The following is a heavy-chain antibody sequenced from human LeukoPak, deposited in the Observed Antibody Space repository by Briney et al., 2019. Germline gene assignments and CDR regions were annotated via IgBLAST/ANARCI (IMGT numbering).Heavy chain of an antibody. J-gene: IGHJ4*02. V-gene: IGHV3-53*01. CDR3: ARGPTAMGDFDY. Sequence: GSLILSCAASGFTVSSNYMSWVRQAPGKGLEWVSVIYSGGSTYYADSVKGRFTISRDNSKNTLYLQMNSLRAEDTAVYYCARGPTAMGDFDYWGQGTLVTVSS. CDR1: GFTVSSNY. CDR2: IYSGGST. D-gene: IGHD5-18*01.